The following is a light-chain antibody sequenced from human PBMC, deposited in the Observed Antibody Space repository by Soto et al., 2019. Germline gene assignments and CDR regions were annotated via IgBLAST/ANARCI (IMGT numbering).Light chain of an antibody. CDR1: QSINRW. CDR3: QEYNTYSWA. CDR2: DAS. V-gene: IGKV1-5*01. Sequence: DIQMSQSPSSLSASIGDSVTITCRASQSINRWLAWYQQKPWRAPKLLIYDASSLQSGVPSRFSGSGSGTEFALTITSLQPDDFATYHCQEYNTYSWAFGQGTKVEVK. J-gene: IGKJ1*01.